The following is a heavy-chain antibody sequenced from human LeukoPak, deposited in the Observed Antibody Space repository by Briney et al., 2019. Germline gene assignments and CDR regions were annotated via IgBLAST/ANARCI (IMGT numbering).Heavy chain of an antibody. J-gene: IGHJ4*02. V-gene: IGHV3-21*01. CDR1: GFTFSSYT. D-gene: IGHD6-19*01. CDR2: ITSTSTYI. Sequence: GGSLRLSCTASGFTFSSYTFNWVLQAPGKGLEWVASITSTSTYIYYADSVQGRFAVSRDNAKNSLYLQMNSLRAEDTAVFYCVRRAPNNSGLDYWGQGTLVTVSS. CDR3: VRRAPNNSGLDY.